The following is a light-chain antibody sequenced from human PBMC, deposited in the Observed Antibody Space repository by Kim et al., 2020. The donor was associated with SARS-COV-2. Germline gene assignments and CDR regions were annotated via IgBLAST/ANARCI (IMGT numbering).Light chain of an antibody. J-gene: IGKJ4*01. CDR1: QGISNY. Sequence: DIQMTQSPSSLSASVGDRVTITCRASQGISNYLAWYQQNPGKVPKILIYGASTLPSGIPSRFSGSGSGTDFTLTITNLQPEDVAIYYCKQYNKTPLTFGGGTKVDIK. V-gene: IGKV1-27*01. CDR2: GAS. CDR3: KQYNKTPLT.